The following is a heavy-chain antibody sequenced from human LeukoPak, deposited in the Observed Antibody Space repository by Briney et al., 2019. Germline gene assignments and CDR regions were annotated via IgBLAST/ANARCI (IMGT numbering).Heavy chain of an antibody. CDR3: AKDMKAMATNWFDP. Sequence: GRSLRLSCAASGFTFDDYAMHWVRQAPGKGLEWVSGISWNSGSIDYADSVKGRFTISRDNAKNSLYLQMNSLRAEDTALYYCAKDMKAMATNWFDPWGQGTLVTVSS. CDR1: GFTFDDYA. CDR2: ISWNSGSI. D-gene: IGHD5-18*01. J-gene: IGHJ5*02. V-gene: IGHV3-9*01.